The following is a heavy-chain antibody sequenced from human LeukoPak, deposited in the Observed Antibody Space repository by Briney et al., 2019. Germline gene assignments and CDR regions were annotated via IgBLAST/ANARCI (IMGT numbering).Heavy chain of an antibody. CDR2: IYYSGST. CDR3: ARDNYYGSGSYYRYRNGMDV. CDR1: SGSVSSNTYY. J-gene: IGHJ6*02. V-gene: IGHV4-31*03. Sequence: SETLSLTCTVSSGSVSSNTYYWGWIRQHPGKGLEWIGYIYYSGSTYYNPSLKSRVTISVDTSKNQFSLKLGSVTAADTAVYYCARDNYYGSGSYYRYRNGMDVWGQGTTVTVSS. D-gene: IGHD3-10*01.